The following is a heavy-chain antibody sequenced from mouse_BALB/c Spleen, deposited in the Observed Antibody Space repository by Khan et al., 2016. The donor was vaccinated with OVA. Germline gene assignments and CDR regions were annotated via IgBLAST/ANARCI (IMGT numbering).Heavy chain of an antibody. J-gene: IGHJ4*01. V-gene: IGHV3-2*02. CDR2: ISYSGST. CDR3: ASELGRYYAMDY. CDR1: GYSITSDYA. D-gene: IGHD4-1*01. Sequence: EVQLQESGPGLVKPSQSLSLTCTVAGYSITSDYAWNWIRQFPGNKLEWMGYISYSGSTGYNPSLQSRISITRDTSKNQFFLQLNSVPTEDTATYEGASELGRYYAMDYWGQGTSVTVSS.